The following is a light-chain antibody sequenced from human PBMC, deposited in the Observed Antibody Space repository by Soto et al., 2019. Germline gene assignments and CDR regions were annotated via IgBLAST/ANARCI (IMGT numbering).Light chain of an antibody. Sequence: DIQMTQSPSSLSASVGDRVTITCRATQSISIYLNWYQHKPGQAPHALIYAASSLLSGVPSRFSGSGSGTDFTLTITSLQPEDFATYYCQQTYTIPPTFGQGTKVDI. J-gene: IGKJ1*01. CDR2: AAS. CDR3: QQTYTIPPT. CDR1: QSISIY. V-gene: IGKV1-39*01.